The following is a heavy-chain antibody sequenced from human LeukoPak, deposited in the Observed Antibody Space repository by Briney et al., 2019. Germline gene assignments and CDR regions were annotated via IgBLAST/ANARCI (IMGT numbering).Heavy chain of an antibody. J-gene: IGHJ1*01. D-gene: IGHD2-15*01. CDR3: ARSRRGGPIIQH. CDR1: GFTFSDYY. CDR2: ISSSGSTI. Sequence: GGSLRLSCAASGFTFSDYYMSWIRQAPGKGLEWVSYISSSGSTIYYADSVKGRFTISRDNSKNTLYLQMNSLRAEDTAVYYCARSRRGGPIIQHWGQGTLVTVSS. V-gene: IGHV3-11*04.